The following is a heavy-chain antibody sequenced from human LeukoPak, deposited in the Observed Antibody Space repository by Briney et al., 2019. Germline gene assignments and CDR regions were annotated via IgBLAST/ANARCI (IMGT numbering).Heavy chain of an antibody. V-gene: IGHV3-48*03. CDR3: ARDRLVTTSLGFDP. CDR1: GFTFSSYE. CDR2: ISGSGRTI. D-gene: IGHD4-17*01. J-gene: IGHJ5*02. Sequence: GGSLRLSCAASGFTFSSYEMNWVRQAPGKGLEWVSYISGSGRTIYYADSVKGRFTISRDNAKKSLYLQMNSLRAEDTAVYYCARDRLVTTSLGFDPWGQGTLVTVSS.